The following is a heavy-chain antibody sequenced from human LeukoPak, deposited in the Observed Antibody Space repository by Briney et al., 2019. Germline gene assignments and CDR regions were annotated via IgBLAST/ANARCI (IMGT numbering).Heavy chain of an antibody. CDR1: GYTFTSYG. CDR2: ISAYNGNT. J-gene: IGHJ5*02. CDR3: ARDGTYYDFWSGCLDASTYWFDP. D-gene: IGHD3-3*01. Sequence: ASVKVSCKASGYTFTSYGISWVRQAPGQGLEWMGWISAYNGNTNYAQKLQGRVTMTTDTSTSTAYMELRSLRSDDTAVYYCARDGTYYDFWSGCLDASTYWFDPWGQGTLVTVSS. V-gene: IGHV1-18*01.